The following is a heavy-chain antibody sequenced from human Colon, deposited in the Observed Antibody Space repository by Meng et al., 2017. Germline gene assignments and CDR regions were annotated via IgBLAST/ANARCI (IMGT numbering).Heavy chain of an antibody. CDR2: IYNSGSN. CDR3: ARAGIQSGSYYPLDY. J-gene: IGHJ4*02. D-gene: IGHD1-26*01. CDR1: GGSISGYY. V-gene: IGHV4-4*07. Sequence: GSLRLSCTVSGGSISGYYWNWIRQPAGKGLEWIGRIYNSGSNNYNPSLKSRVTVSIDTSKNQFSLKLSSVTAADTALYYCARAGIQSGSYYPLDYWGQGTLVTVSS.